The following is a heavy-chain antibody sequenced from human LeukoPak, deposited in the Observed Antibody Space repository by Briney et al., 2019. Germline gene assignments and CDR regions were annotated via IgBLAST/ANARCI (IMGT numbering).Heavy chain of an antibody. J-gene: IGHJ5*02. CDR2: INPNSGGT. Sequence: ASVKVSCKASGYTFTGYYMHWVRQAPGQGLEWRGWINPNSGGTIYAQKFQGRVTMTRDTSISTVYMELSRPRSDDTAVYYCARAPPITRGPFDPWGQGTLVTVSS. V-gene: IGHV1-2*02. CDR1: GYTFTGYY. D-gene: IGHD3-10*01. CDR3: ARAPPITRGPFDP.